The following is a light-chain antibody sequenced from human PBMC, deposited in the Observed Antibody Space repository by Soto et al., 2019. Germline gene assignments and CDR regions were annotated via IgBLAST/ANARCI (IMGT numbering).Light chain of an antibody. V-gene: IGKV2-24*01. J-gene: IGKJ5*01. CDR3: LQSLQLPVT. CDR2: EVS. CDR1: QNLVHSDGTTF. Sequence: DAVLTQAPLSSPVTLGQPASISCRSSQNLVHSDGTTFLSWLHQRPGQPPRLLIYEVSKRYSGVPDRFSGSGSGTDFTLQISRVAAEDVGTYYCLQSLQLPVTFGQGTRLDIK.